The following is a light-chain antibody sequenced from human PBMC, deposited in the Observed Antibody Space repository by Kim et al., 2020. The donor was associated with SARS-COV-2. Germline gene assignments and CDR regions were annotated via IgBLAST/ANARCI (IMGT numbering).Light chain of an antibody. Sequence: DIQMTQSPSSLSASVGDRVTITCRASQDISNYLAWYQVKPGRGPRLMIYGAFALQPGVPSRFSGSGSGSDFTLTISSLQPEDVATYYCQKYNSDPWTFGQGNKLEI. CDR1: QDISNY. J-gene: IGKJ1*01. V-gene: IGKV1-27*01. CDR2: GAF. CDR3: QKYNSDPWT.